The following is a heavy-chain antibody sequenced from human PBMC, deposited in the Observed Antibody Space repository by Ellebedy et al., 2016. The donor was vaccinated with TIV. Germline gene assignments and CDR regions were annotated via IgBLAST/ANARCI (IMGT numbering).Heavy chain of an antibody. D-gene: IGHD1-14*01. V-gene: IGHV4-31*03. J-gene: IGHJ2*01. CDR1: GGSISSGGYY. Sequence: MPSETLSLTCTVSGGSISSGGYYWSWIRQPPGQGREWIGYIYYSGSTYYNPSLKSRVTISVDTSKNQFSLKLSSVTAADTAVYYCASKDHGYWYFDLWGRGTLVTVSS. CDR2: IYYSGST. CDR3: ASKDHGYWYFDL.